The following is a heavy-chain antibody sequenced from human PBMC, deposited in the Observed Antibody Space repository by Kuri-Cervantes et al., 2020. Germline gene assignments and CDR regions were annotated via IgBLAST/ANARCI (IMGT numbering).Heavy chain of an antibody. CDR1: GASFSGHH. J-gene: IGHJ6*03. V-gene: IGHV4-34*01. Sequence: SETLSLTCAVFGASFSGHHWSWIRQSPGKGLEWIGEVSHGGSTNFSPSLESRVTMSVDTSKNQFSLKLRSVTAADTAVYYCARESGNYYMDVWGKGTTVTVSS. D-gene: IGHD3-10*01. CDR3: ARESGNYYMDV. CDR2: VSHGGST.